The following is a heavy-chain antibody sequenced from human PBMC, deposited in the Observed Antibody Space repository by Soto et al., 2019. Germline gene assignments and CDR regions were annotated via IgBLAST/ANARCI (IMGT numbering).Heavy chain of an antibody. Sequence: TLSLTCSVSGGSITSGGFYWSWIRQHPEKGLEWIAYIFHSGSTDFNPSLKGRIIISADTSKNQFSLKLTSVTAADTAVYYCVRRGLACKWFDPWGQGRLVT. V-gene: IGHV4-31*03. CDR2: IFHSGST. CDR1: GGSITSGGFY. CDR3: VRRGLACKWFDP. J-gene: IGHJ5*02. D-gene: IGHD3-10*01.